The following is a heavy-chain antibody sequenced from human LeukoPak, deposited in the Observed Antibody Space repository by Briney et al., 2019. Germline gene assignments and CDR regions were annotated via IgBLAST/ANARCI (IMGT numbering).Heavy chain of an antibody. CDR2: IYYSGST. J-gene: IGHJ3*02. Sequence: SETLSLTCTVSGGSVKSYYWSWIRQPPGKGLEWIGYIYYSGSTNYNPSLKSRVTISVDTSKNQFSLKLSSVTAADTAVCYCARDRAEAPGAFDIWGQGTMVTASS. CDR3: ARDRAEAPGAFDI. D-gene: IGHD3-10*01. CDR1: GGSVKSYY. V-gene: IGHV4-59*02.